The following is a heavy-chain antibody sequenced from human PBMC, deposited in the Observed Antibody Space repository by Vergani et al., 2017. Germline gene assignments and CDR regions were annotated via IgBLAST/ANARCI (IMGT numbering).Heavy chain of an antibody. CDR1: GGSFSGYY. D-gene: IGHD6-19*01. J-gene: IGHJ4*02. CDR3: ASMYSSGWYHPPFDY. Sequence: QVQLQQWGAGLLKPSETLSLTCAVYGGSFSGYYWSWIRQPPGKGLEWIGEINHSGSTNYNPSLKSRVTISVDTSKNQFSLKLSSVTAADTAVYYCASMYSSGWYHPPFDYWGQGTLVTVSS. CDR2: INHSGST. V-gene: IGHV4-34*01.